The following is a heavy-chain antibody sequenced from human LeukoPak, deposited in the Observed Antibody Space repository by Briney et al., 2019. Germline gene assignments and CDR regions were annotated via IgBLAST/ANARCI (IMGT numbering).Heavy chain of an antibody. J-gene: IGHJ4*02. CDR1: GYTFTSYG. V-gene: IGHV1-18*01. Sequence: GASVKVSCKASGYTFTSYGISWVRQAPGQGLEWMGWISAYIGNTNYAQKLQGRVTMTTDTSTSTAYMELRSLRSDDTAVYYCAIDKPDYYCSSTSCSGRDYWGQGTLVTVSS. CDR3: AIDKPDYYCSSTSCSGRDY. D-gene: IGHD2-2*01. CDR2: ISAYIGNT.